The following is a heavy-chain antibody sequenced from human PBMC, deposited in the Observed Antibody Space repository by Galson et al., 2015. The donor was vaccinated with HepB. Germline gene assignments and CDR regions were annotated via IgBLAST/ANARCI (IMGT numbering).Heavy chain of an antibody. Sequence: SLRLSCAASGFTFSSYGMHWVRQAPGKGLEWVAFLSYDGSKKYYADSVQGRFTISRDNSKKTLYLQMNSLRAEDTAVYYCAKARYCSSTSCRGTYYYYYGMDVWGQGTTVTVSS. CDR1: GFTFSSYG. CDR2: LSYDGSKK. D-gene: IGHD2-2*01. V-gene: IGHV3-30*18. J-gene: IGHJ6*02. CDR3: AKARYCSSTSCRGTYYYYYGMDV.